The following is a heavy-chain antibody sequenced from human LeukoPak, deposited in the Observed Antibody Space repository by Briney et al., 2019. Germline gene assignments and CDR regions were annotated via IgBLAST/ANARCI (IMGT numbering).Heavy chain of an antibody. CDR3: ASSGPGALYYFDY. CDR2: INPSGGST. J-gene: IGHJ4*02. CDR1: GYTFTSHY. Sequence: ASVKVSCKASGYTFTSHYMHWVRQAPGQGLEWMGIINPSGGSTSYAQKFQGRVTMTRDMSTSTVYMELSSLRSEDTAVYYCASSGPGALYYFDYWGREPWSPSPQ. D-gene: IGHD1-14*01. V-gene: IGHV1-46*01.